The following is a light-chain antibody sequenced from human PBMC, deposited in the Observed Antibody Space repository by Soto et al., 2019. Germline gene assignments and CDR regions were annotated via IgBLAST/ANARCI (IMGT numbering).Light chain of an antibody. CDR3: QQYYSTPWT. J-gene: IGKJ1*01. CDR1: QSVLYSSNNKNY. V-gene: IGKV4-1*01. CDR2: WAS. Sequence: DIVMTQSPDSLAVSLGERATINRKSSQSVLYSSNNKNYLAWYQQKPGQPPKLLIYWASTRESGVPDRFSGSGSRTDFTLTISSLQAEDVAVYYCQQYYSTPWTFGQGTKVEIK.